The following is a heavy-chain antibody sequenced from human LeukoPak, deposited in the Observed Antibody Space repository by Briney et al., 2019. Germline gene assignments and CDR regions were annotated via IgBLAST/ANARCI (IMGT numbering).Heavy chain of an antibody. V-gene: IGHV3-30*03. J-gene: IGHJ6*03. CDR2: ISYDGSNK. CDR1: GFTFSKYD. CDR3: ARDPRPSYYYYYMDV. Sequence: GRSLRLSCAASGFTFSKYDMHWVRQAPGKGLEWVAVISYDGSNKYYADSVKGRFTISRDNSKNTLYLQMNSLRAEDTAVYYCARDPRPSYYYYYMDVWGKGTTVTISS.